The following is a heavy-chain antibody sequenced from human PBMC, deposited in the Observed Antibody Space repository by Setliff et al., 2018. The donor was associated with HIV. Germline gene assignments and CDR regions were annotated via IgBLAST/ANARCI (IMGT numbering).Heavy chain of an antibody. CDR1: GFTFSSYA. CDR2: IKQDGSEK. Sequence: GGSLRLSCAASGFTFSSYAMNWVRQAPGKGLEWVANIKQDGSEKYYVDSVTGRFTISRDNSKNTLYLQMNSLRAEDTAVYYCAKDGYSYGSSSYFDYWGQGTLVTVSS. J-gene: IGHJ4*02. CDR3: AKDGYSYGSSSYFDY. V-gene: IGHV3-7*01. D-gene: IGHD5-18*01.